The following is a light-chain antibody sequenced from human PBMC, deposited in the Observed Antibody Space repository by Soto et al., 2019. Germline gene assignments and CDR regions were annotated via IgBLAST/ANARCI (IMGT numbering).Light chain of an antibody. J-gene: IGKJ1*01. Sequence: AIQMTQSPSSLSASVGDRVTITCRAGQDIRNDVGWYQQKPGKAPKLLIYGASSLQSGVPSRFSGSGSGTDFTLTISSMQPEDSAPYYCLQDHISPLTVGPGTKVEIK. V-gene: IGKV1-6*01. CDR3: LQDHISPLT. CDR2: GAS. CDR1: QDIRND.